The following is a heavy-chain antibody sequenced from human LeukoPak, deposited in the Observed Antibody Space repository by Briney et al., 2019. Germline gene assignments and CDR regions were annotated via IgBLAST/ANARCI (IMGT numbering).Heavy chain of an antibody. V-gene: IGHV1-24*01. Sequence: GASVKVSCKVSRYTLTELSMHWVRQAPGKGLEWMGGFDPEDGETIYPQKFQGRVTMTEDTSTDTAYMELSSLRSEDTAVYYCATATNWGESYFDYWGQGTLVTVSS. D-gene: IGHD7-27*01. CDR1: RYTLTELS. CDR2: FDPEDGET. CDR3: ATATNWGESYFDY. J-gene: IGHJ4*02.